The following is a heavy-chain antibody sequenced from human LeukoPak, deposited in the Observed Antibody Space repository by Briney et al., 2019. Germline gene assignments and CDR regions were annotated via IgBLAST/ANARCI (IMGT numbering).Heavy chain of an antibody. CDR1: GGTFSSYA. J-gene: IGHJ4*02. Sequence: ASVKVSCKASGGTFSSYAISWVRQAPGQGLEWMGGIIPIFGTANYAQKFQGRVTITADESTSTAYMELSSLRSEDSAVYYCARVQGYYYDSSGYYLGAYWGQGTLVTVSS. V-gene: IGHV1-69*13. D-gene: IGHD3-22*01. CDR2: IIPIFGTA. CDR3: ARVQGYYYDSSGYYLGAY.